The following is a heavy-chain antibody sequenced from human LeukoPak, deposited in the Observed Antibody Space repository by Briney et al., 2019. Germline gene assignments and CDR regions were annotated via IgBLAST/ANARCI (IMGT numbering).Heavy chain of an antibody. D-gene: IGHD5-24*01. CDR1: GFTFSNSL. J-gene: IGHJ4*02. CDR2: IATDGSTT. V-gene: IGHV3-74*01. CDR3: VRDRDGYNY. Sequence: GGSLRLSCAASGFTFSNSLMHWVRQVPGKGLVWVARIATDGSTTHYADSVKGRFTISRDNGKNTLYLQMNRLRAEGTAVYYCVRDRDGYNYWGQGTLVTVSS.